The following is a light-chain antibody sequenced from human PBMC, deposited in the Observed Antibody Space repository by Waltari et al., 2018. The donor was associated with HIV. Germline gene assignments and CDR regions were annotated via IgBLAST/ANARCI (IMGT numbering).Light chain of an antibody. CDR3: ASYTVNSTGV. CDR2: DVN. V-gene: IGLV2-14*03. CDR1: ASDIGRYNY. Sequence: QSALSQPASVSASPGQSVAISCSGSASDIGRYNYVSWYQQHPDKTPRLILFDVNKRPSGISDRFSGSKSGTTASLTISPVETDEEADYYCASYTVNSTGVFGSGTKLTVL. J-gene: IGLJ1*01.